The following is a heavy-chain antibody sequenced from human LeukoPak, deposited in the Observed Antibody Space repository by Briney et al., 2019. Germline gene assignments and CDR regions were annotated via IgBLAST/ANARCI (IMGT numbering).Heavy chain of an antibody. V-gene: IGHV3-23*01. CDR1: EFTFSSYA. CDR3: AKSAGQGAFDI. Sequence: PGGPLRLSCVASEFTFSSYAMRWVRQAPGKGLEWVSAISGSGGSTNYADSVKGRFTISRDKSKNTLYLQMNSLRVEDTAVYYCAKSAGQGAFDIWGQGTMVTVSS. CDR2: ISGSGGST. J-gene: IGHJ3*02. D-gene: IGHD6-13*01.